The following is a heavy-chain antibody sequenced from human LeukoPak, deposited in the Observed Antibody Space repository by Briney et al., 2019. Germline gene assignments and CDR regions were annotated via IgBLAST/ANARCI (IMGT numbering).Heavy chain of an antibody. CDR1: GGSFSGYY. J-gene: IGHJ5*02. D-gene: IGHD2-2*01. CDR2: INHSGST. CDR3: ARGRGYVGYCSSPSCPTFDP. Sequence: PSETLSLTCAVYGGSFSGYYWSWIRQPPGKGLEWIGEINHSGSTNYNPSLKSRVTISVDTSKNQFSLKLSSVTAADTAVYYCARGRGYVGYCSSPSCPTFDPWGQGTLVTVSS. V-gene: IGHV4-34*01.